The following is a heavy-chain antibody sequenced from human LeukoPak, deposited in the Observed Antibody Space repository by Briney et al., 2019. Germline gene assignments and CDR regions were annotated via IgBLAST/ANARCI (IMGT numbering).Heavy chain of an antibody. CDR1: GGTFSSYA. CDR3: ARDPQSLGYCSGGSCHGGFDP. CDR2: IIPIFGTA. J-gene: IGHJ5*02. Sequence: ASVKVSCKASGGTFSSYAISWVRQAPGQGLEWMGRIIPIFGTANYAQKFQGRVTITSDESTSTAYMELSSLRSEVTAVYYCARDPQSLGYCSGGSCHGGFDPWGQGTLVTVSS. D-gene: IGHD2-15*01. V-gene: IGHV1-69*13.